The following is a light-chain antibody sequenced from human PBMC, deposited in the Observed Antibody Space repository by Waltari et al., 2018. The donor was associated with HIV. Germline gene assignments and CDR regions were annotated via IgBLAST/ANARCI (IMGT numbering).Light chain of an antibody. V-gene: IGKV3-20*01. CDR2: GAS. CDR3: QQYGNSPFT. Sequence: EIVLTQSPGTLSLSPGERATLSCRARQSVTNSFLAWDQQKPGLAPRLLIYGASSRATGIPDRVSGSGSGTDFTLTISRLEPEDFALYYCQQYGNSPFTFGPGTKVEMK. CDR1: QSVTNSF. J-gene: IGKJ3*01.